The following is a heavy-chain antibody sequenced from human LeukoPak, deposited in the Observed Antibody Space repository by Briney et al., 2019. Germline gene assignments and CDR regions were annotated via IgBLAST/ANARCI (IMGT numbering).Heavy chain of an antibody. V-gene: IGHV1-18*01. J-gene: IGHJ3*02. D-gene: IGHD4-17*01. CDR1: GYTFTSYG. CDR2: ISAYNGNT. Sequence: ASVKVSCKASGYTFTSYGISWVRQAPGQGLEWMGWISAYNGNTNYAQKLQGRVTMTTDTSTSTAYMELRSLRSDDTAVYYCAREGPVTTVTTNSPRGAFDIWGQGTMVTVSS. CDR3: AREGPVTTVTTNSPRGAFDI.